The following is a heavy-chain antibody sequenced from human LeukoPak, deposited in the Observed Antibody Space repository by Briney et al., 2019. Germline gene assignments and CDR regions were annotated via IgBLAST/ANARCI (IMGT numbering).Heavy chain of an antibody. V-gene: IGHV1-2*02. CDR1: GYTFTAHY. CDR3: EISSSIGVRVKAPYDS. D-gene: IGHD6-6*01. Sequence: ASVKVSCKASGYTFTAHYLHWARQAPGQGREWMEWIDPNSGDTNTAQKLRGRVTVTRDTSISTAYRELSWQSSDDKAGYYCEISSSIGVRVKAPYDSWGQGSLVTVSS. CDR2: IDPNSGDT. J-gene: IGHJ4*02.